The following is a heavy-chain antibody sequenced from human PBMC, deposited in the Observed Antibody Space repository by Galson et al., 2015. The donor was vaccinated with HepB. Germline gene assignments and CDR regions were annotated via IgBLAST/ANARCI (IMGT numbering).Heavy chain of an antibody. CDR2: ISWNSGTI. J-gene: IGHJ4*02. V-gene: IGHV3-9*01. D-gene: IGHD2-8*01. CDR1: GFIFDDYA. CDR3: AKDNEDNYGVSIDY. Sequence: SLRLSCAASGFIFDDYAMHWVRQAPGKGLEWVSGISWNSGTIGYADSVKGRFTISRDNAKNSLYLQMNSLRAEDTALYYCAKDNEDNYGVSIDYWGQGTLVTVSS.